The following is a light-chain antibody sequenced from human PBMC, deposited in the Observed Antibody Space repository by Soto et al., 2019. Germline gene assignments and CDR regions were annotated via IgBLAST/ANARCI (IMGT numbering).Light chain of an antibody. V-gene: IGKV3-20*01. CDR1: QTVSSTY. Sequence: EILLTQSPGTLSLSPGERATLSCRASQTVSSTYLAWYQQKPGQAPRLLIYGASSRATGIPDRFSGSGSGTDFPLTISRLEPEDFAVYYWQQFGSSPMYTFGQGTKLEIK. CDR3: QQFGSSPMYT. J-gene: IGKJ2*01. CDR2: GAS.